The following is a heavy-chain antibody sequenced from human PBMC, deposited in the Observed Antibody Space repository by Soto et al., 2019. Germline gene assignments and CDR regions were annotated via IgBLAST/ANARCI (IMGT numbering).Heavy chain of an antibody. CDR2: INGYNGNT. D-gene: IGHD3-16*01. Sequence: QGQLVQSGAEVKKPGASVQVSCKASGYTFTSYGITWVRQAPGQGLECLGWINGYNGNTNYAQKLQGRVTMTTDTSTSTAYMELRSLRSDDTAVYYCARMGDVPYYYYGMDVWCKGTTVTVSS. V-gene: IGHV1-18*01. J-gene: IGHJ6*04. CDR3: ARMGDVPYYYYGMDV. CDR1: GYTFTSYG.